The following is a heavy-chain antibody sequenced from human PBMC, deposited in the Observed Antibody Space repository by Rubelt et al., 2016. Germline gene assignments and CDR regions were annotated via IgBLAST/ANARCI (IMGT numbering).Heavy chain of an antibody. CDR2: IYSGGNT. CDR3: ARDSSGWYYFDY. J-gene: IGHJ4*02. CDR1: GFTFSSYA. D-gene: IGHD6-19*01. Sequence: EVQLLESGGGLVQPGGSLRLSCAASGFTFSSYAMSWVRQAPGKGLEWVSVIYSGGNTNYADSVQGRFTIPRDNSKNTLYLQMNNLRAEDTAVYYCARDSSGWYYFDYWGQGTLVTVSS. V-gene: IGHV3-23*03.